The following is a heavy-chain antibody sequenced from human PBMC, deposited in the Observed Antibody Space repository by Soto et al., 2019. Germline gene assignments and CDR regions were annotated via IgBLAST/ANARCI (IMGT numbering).Heavy chain of an antibody. D-gene: IGHD6-19*01. CDR3: ARSLAVAGYHFNY. CDR1: GHTFTSYS. Sequence: ASVKVSCKASGHTFTSYSVHWVRQAPGQRLEWMGRINASNGNTKYSQKFQGRVTITRDTSASTAYMELSSLRSEDTAVYYCARSLAVAGYHFNYWGQGTLVTVSS. CDR2: INASNGNT. J-gene: IGHJ4*02. V-gene: IGHV1-3*01.